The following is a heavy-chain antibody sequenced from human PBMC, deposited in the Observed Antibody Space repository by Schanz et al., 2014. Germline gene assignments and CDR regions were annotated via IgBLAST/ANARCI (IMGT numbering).Heavy chain of an antibody. CDR2: IWYDGSNK. CDR3: ARDPLTVAAFDF. V-gene: IGHV3-33*01. J-gene: IGHJ4*02. Sequence: QVQLVESGGGVVQPGRSLRLSCAASGFTFSKYGMHWVRQAPGKGLEWVAVIWYDGSNKDYADSVKGRFTISRDDSKNMLYLQMNSLRVEDTAVYYCARDPLTVAAFDFWGQGTLVTVSS. D-gene: IGHD6-19*01. CDR1: GFTFSKYG.